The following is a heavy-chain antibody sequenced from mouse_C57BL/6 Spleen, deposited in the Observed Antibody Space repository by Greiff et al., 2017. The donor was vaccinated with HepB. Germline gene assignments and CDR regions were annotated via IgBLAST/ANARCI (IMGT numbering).Heavy chain of an antibody. CDR2: ISDGGSYT. CDR3: AREAYYYGSGGYFDY. D-gene: IGHD1-1*01. Sequence: EVQVVESGGGLVKPGGSLKLSCAASGFTFSSYAMSWVRQTPEKRLEWVATISDGGSYTYYPDNVKGRFTISRDNAKNNLYLQMSHLKSEDTAMYYCAREAYYYGSGGYFDYWGQGTTLTVSS. V-gene: IGHV5-4*01. CDR1: GFTFSSYA. J-gene: IGHJ2*01.